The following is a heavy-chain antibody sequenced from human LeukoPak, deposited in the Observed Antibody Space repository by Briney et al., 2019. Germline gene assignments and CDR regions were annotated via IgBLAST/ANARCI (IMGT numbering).Heavy chain of an antibody. D-gene: IGHD6-13*01. CDR2: ISGSGGST. J-gene: IGHJ4*02. Sequence: GGSLGLSCAASGFTFSSYAMSWVRQALGKGLEWVSAISGSGGSTYYADSVKGRFAISRDNSKNTLYLQMNSLRAEDTAVYYCAKDSQLVFGYFDYWGQGTLVTVSS. CDR1: GFTFSSYA. CDR3: AKDSQLVFGYFDY. V-gene: IGHV3-23*01.